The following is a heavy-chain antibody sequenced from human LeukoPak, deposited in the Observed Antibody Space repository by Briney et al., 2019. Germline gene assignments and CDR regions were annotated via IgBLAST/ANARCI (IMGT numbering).Heavy chain of an antibody. Sequence: GGSLRLSCATSGFTFSSYAMSWVRQAPGKGLEWVSSISGSSGTTYYADSVKGRFTISRDNSKNTLYLQMNSLRAEDTAVYYCTKKTGEYWGQGTLVTVSA. V-gene: IGHV3-23*01. J-gene: IGHJ4*02. CDR2: ISGSSGTT. CDR1: GFTFSSYA. CDR3: TKKTGEY.